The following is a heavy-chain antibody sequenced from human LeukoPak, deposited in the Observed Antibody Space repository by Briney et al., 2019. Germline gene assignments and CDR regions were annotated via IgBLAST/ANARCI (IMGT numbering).Heavy chain of an antibody. D-gene: IGHD3-16*01. CDR3: AKTGAPMGGY. CDR2: VDYSGST. J-gene: IGHJ4*02. CDR1: GGSISTYY. Sequence: SETLSLTCSVSGGSISTYYWSWIRQPPGKGLEWIGYVDYSGSTNYNPSLKSRVTILVDTSKNQFSLKLSSVTAADTAVYYCAKTGAPMGGYWGQGTLVTVSS. V-gene: IGHV4-59*01.